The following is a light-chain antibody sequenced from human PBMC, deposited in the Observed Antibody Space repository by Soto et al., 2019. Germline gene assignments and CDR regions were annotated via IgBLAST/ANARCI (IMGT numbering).Light chain of an antibody. Sequence: EVVLTQSPGTLSLSPGERATLSCRASQSINSAHLAWYQQKPGQAPRLLIYGASTRATGIPDRFSGSGTGTAFTLTSIRMEPEDSAVYYCQHYDGSPLTFGGGTKVELK. J-gene: IGKJ4*01. CDR2: GAS. CDR1: QSINSAH. V-gene: IGKV3-20*01. CDR3: QHYDGSPLT.